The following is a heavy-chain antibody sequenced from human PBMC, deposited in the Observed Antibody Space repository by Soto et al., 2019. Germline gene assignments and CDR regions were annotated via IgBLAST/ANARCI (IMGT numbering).Heavy chain of an antibody. Sequence: GGSLRLSCAASGFTFSSYSMNWVRQAPGKGLEWVSSISSSSSYIYYADSVKGRFTISRDNAKNSLYLQMNSLRAEDTAVYYCASIWFGEIYMDVWGKWTTVTVSS. CDR1: GFTFSSYS. D-gene: IGHD3-10*01. CDR2: ISSSSSYI. J-gene: IGHJ6*03. CDR3: ASIWFGEIYMDV. V-gene: IGHV3-21*01.